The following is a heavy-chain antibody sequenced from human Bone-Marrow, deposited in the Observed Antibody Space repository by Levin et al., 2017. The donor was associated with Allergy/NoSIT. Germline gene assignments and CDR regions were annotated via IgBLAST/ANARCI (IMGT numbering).Heavy chain of an antibody. CDR1: GFTFSSYS. D-gene: IGHD2-15*01. CDR3: ALYDCSGGSCYRI. J-gene: IGHJ4*02. V-gene: IGHV3-21*01. Sequence: PGGSLRLSCAASGFTFSSYSMNWVRQAPGKGLEWVSSISSSSSYIYYADSVKGRFTISRDNAKNTLYLQMNRLRAEDTAVYYCALYDCSGGSCYRIWGQGTLVTVSS. CDR2: ISSSSSYI.